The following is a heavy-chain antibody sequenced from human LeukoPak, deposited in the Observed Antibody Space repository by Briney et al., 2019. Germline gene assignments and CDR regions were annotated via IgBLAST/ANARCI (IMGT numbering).Heavy chain of an antibody. D-gene: IGHD2-21*02. CDR1: GYXFTRYG. Sequence: ASVKVSCRASGYXFTRYGISWVRQAPGQGLEWMGWISAYNGNTNYEQKFQGRVTMTTDTSTSTAYMELRSLRSDDTAVYYCARGVVVVTAIPFDYWGQGTLVTVSS. CDR3: ARGVVVVTAIPFDY. CDR2: ISAYNGNT. J-gene: IGHJ4*02. V-gene: IGHV1-18*01.